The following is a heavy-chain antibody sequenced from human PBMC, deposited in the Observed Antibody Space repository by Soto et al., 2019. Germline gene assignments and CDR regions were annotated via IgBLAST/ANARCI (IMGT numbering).Heavy chain of an antibody. J-gene: IGHJ5*02. CDR1: GGSISSGGYN. CDR2: IYYSGRT. Sequence: QVQLQESGPGLVKPSQTLSLTCTVSGGSISSGGYNWSWIRQRPGKGLEWIGNIYYSGRTYYNPSLKSRVTMSVDTSKNQFSLNLSSVTAADTAVYYCASGHMLSRIDPWGQGTLVTVSS. CDR3: ASGHMLSRIDP. D-gene: IGHD2-21*01. V-gene: IGHV4-31*03.